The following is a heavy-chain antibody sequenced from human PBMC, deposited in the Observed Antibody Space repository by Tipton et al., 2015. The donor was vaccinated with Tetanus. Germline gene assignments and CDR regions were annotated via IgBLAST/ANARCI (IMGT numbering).Heavy chain of an antibody. Sequence: TLSLTCTVSGGSLSTFYWNWIRQPAGKGLEWIGRIYSSGSTNYNPSLKSRVTMSIDTSKNQFSLELTSVTAADTAVYYCARERVNLAVAAGFDYWGQGTLVTVSS. CDR2: IYSSGST. CDR1: GGSLSTFY. V-gene: IGHV4-4*07. CDR3: ARERVNLAVAAGFDY. D-gene: IGHD6-19*01. J-gene: IGHJ4*02.